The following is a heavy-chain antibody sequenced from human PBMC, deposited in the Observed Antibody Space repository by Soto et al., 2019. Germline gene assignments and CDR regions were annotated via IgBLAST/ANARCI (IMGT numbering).Heavy chain of an antibody. V-gene: IGHV3-23*01. D-gene: IGHD3-10*02. J-gene: IGHJ3*02. CDR1: GFTFRNYA. CDR3: AKVWRGGDVLSAFDI. CDR2: ISNGGTT. Sequence: GGSLRLSCAVAGFTFRNYAMNWVRQAQGEGLEWVSVISNGGTTYYVDSVKGRFTNSRDNTKNTVYLQINSLRAEDTAVYYCAKVWRGGDVLSAFDIWGQGTMVTVSS.